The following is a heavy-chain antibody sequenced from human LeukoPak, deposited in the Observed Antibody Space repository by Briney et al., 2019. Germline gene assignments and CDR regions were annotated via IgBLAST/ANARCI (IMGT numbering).Heavy chain of an antibody. CDR1: GGSISSYY. V-gene: IGHV4-59*01. J-gene: IGHJ4*02. CDR3: ARSSDTDFWSGYYTGYYFDY. D-gene: IGHD3-3*01. Sequence: SETLSLTCTASGGSISSYYWSWIRQPPGKGLEWIGYIYYSGSTNYNPSLKSRVTISVDTSKNQFSLKLSSVTAADTAVYYCARSSDTDFWSGYYTGYYFDYWGQGTLVTVSS. CDR2: IYYSGST.